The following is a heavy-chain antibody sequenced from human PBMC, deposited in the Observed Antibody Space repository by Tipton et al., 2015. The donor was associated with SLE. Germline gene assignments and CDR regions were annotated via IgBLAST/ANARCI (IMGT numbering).Heavy chain of an antibody. Sequence: LRPSCAVYNGSFSDYYWSWIRQPPGKGLEWIGEINHSGSTNYNPSLKSRVTISVDTSKNQFSLNLNSVTAADTAVYYCARVERDYDFWSGYYPPSYFDYWGQGTLVTVSS. D-gene: IGHD3-3*01. J-gene: IGHJ4*02. V-gene: IGHV4-34*01. CDR1: NGSFSDYY. CDR3: ARVERDYDFWSGYYPPSYFDY. CDR2: INHSGST.